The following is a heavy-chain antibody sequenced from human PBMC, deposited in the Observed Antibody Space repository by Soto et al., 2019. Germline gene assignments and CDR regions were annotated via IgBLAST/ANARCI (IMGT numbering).Heavy chain of an antibody. V-gene: IGHV3-21*01. CDR1: GFTFSSYS. J-gene: IGHJ6*02. CDR2: ISSSSSYI. CDR3: ARDRESYYYYGMDV. Sequence: GGSLRLSCAASGFTFSSYSMNWVRQAPGKGLEWVSSISSSSSYIYYADSVKGRFTISRDNAKNSLYLQMNSLRAEDTAVYYCARDRESYYYYGMDVWGQGTTVTVSS.